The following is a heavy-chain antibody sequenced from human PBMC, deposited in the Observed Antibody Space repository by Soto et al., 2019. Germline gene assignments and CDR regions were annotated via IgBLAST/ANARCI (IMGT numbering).Heavy chain of an antibody. CDR3: ARGTSLAGSGWSDY. J-gene: IGHJ4*02. V-gene: IGHV3-7*01. Sequence: HPGGSLRLSCAASGFIFSTYWMSWVRQAPGKGLEWVANIKQDGSEEYYADSVKGRFTISRDNAKNSLYLQVSGLSAEDSAVYYCARGTSLAGSGWSDYWGQGTLVTVSS. CDR1: GFIFSTYW. CDR2: IKQDGSEE. D-gene: IGHD6-19*01.